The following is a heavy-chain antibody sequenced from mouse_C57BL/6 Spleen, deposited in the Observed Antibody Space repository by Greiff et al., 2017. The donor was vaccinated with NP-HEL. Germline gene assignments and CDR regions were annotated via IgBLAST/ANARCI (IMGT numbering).Heavy chain of an antibody. CDR2: IYPGDGDT. V-gene: IGHV1-80*01. Sequence: VKLMESGAELVKPGASVKISCKASGYAFSSYWMNWVKQRPGKGLEWIGQIYPGDGDTNYNGKFKGKATLTADKSSSTAYMQLSSLTSEDSAVYFCARYDYAYYFDYWGQGTTLTVSS. J-gene: IGHJ2*01. D-gene: IGHD2-4*01. CDR3: ARYDYAYYFDY. CDR1: GYAFSSYW.